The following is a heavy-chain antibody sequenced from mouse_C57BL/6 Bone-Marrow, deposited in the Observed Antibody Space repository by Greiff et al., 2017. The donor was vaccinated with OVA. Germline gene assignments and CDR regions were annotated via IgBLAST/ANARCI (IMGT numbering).Heavy chain of an antibody. J-gene: IGHJ3*01. CDR3: GSPGYWAFAY. Sequence: QVQLKQSGAELARPGASVKLSCKASGYTFTSYGISWVKQRTGQGLEWIGEIYPRSGNTYYNEKFKGKATLTADKSSSTAYMELRSLTSEDSAVYFCGSPGYWAFAYLGQGTLVTVSA. V-gene: IGHV1-81*01. CDR2: IYPRSGNT. D-gene: IGHD4-1*01. CDR1: GYTFTSYG.